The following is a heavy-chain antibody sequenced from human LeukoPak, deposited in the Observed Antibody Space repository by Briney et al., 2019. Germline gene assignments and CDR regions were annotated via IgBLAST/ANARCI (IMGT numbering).Heavy chain of an antibody. Sequence: GSLRLSCAASGFTFSSYSMNWVRQAPGKGLEWIGSIYYSGSTYYNPSLKSRVTISVDTSKNQFSLKLSSVTAADTAVYYCARHRRGYYYDSSGPRGYWGQGTLVTVSS. D-gene: IGHD3-22*01. CDR2: IYYSGST. CDR3: ARHRRGYYYDSSGPRGY. V-gene: IGHV4-39*01. CDR1: GFTFSSYSMN. J-gene: IGHJ4*02.